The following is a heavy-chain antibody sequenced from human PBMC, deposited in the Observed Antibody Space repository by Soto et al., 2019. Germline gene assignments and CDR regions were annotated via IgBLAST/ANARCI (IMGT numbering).Heavy chain of an antibody. V-gene: IGHV3-21*01. J-gene: IGHJ4*02. Sequence: GESLKISCAASGFTFSSYSMNWVRQAPGKGLEWVSSISSSSSYIYYADSVKGRFTISRDNAKNSLYLQMNSLRAEDTAVYYCARDGTYYYDSSGYYYFDYWGQGTLVTVSS. CDR2: ISSSSSYI. CDR1: GFTFSSYS. CDR3: ARDGTYYYDSSGYYYFDY. D-gene: IGHD3-22*01.